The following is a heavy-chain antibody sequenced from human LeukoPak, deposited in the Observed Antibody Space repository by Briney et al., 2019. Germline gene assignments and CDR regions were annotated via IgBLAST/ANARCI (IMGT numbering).Heavy chain of an antibody. V-gene: IGHV3-7*01. CDR3: ARGVPYDSWSGPHYSDY. CDR1: RFTLSTYW. J-gene: IGHJ4*02. CDR2: IKQAGSQE. D-gene: IGHD3-3*01. Sequence: PGGSLRLSCAASRFTLSTYWMSWVRQAPGKGLEWVAHIKQAGSQEYYVDSVKGRFTISRDSAKNSLYLQMNSLRAEDTAVYYCARGVPYDSWSGPHYSDYWGQGTLVTVSS.